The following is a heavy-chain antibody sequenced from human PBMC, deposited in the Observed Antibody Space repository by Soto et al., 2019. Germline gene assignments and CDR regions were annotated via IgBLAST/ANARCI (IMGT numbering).Heavy chain of an antibody. V-gene: IGHV3-30-3*01. D-gene: IGHD6-13*01. CDR1: GFTFSTSA. Sequence: QVQVVESGGGVVQPGGSLRLSCAASGFTFSTSAMHWPRQAPGKGLEWMAMISYGGNNKYYADSVKGRFTISRDISESTLYLQMNSLRTEDTAVYYCAREEFEAGRGHFGCWGQGTVVSVSS. CDR3: AREEFEAGRGHFGC. J-gene: IGHJ4*02. CDR2: ISYGGNNK.